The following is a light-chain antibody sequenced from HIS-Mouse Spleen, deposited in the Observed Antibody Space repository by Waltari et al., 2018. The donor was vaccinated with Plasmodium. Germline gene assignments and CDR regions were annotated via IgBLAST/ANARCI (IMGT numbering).Light chain of an antibody. CDR1: SSDVGSYNL. J-gene: IGLJ2*01. CDR2: EGS. Sequence: QSALTQPASVSGSPGQSITISCTGTSSDVGSYNLVSWYQQHPGKAPKLMIYEGSKLPSVVSNRFSGSKSGNTAALTISGLQAEDEADYYCCSYAGSRMVFGGGTKLTVL. V-gene: IGLV2-23*01. CDR3: CSYAGSRMV.